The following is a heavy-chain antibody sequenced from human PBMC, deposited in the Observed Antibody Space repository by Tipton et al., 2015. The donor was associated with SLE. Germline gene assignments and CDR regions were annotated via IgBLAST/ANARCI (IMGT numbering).Heavy chain of an antibody. CDR3: ARGVGIAAAGPVDV. J-gene: IGHJ6*04. D-gene: IGHD6-13*01. Sequence: QLVQSGAEVKKPGASVKVSCKASGYTFTGYYMHWVRQAPGQGLEWMGWINPNSGGTNYAQKFQGRVTMTRNTSISTAYMELSSLRSEDTAVYYCARGVGIAAAGPVDVWGKGTTVTVSS. V-gene: IGHV1-2*02. CDR2: INPNSGGT. CDR1: GYTFTGYY.